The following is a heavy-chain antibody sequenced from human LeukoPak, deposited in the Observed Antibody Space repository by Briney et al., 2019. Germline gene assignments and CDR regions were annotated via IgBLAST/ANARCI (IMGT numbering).Heavy chain of an antibody. J-gene: IGHJ6*02. CDR2: IWYDGGDK. Sequence: TGGSLRLSCAASGFTFSNYGMHWVRQAPGKGLEWVAVIWYDGGDKYYADSVKGRFTISRDNSKNTLYLLMNSLRAEDKAVYFCARELSRDGMDVWGQGTTVTVSS. V-gene: IGHV3-33*01. CDR1: GFTFSNYG. D-gene: IGHD3-10*01. CDR3: ARELSRDGMDV.